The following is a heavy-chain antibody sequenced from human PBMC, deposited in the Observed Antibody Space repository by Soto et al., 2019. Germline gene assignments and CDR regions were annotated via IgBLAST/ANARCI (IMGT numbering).Heavy chain of an antibody. CDR3: ARPSSSYNAFDI. J-gene: IGHJ3*02. V-gene: IGHV3-48*03. Sequence: GGSLRLSCAASGFTFSSYEMNWVRQAPGKGLEWVSYISSSGSTTYYADSVKGRFTISRDNAKNSLYLQMNSLRAEDTAVYYCARPSSSYNAFDIWGQGTMVTVSS. CDR1: GFTFSSYE. D-gene: IGHD6-6*01. CDR2: ISSSGSTT.